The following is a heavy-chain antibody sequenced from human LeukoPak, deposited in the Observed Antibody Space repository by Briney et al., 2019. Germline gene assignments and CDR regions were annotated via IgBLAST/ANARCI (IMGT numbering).Heavy chain of an antibody. CDR2: IYSGGCT. J-gene: IGHJ5*02. V-gene: IGHV3-53*01. CDR3: ARNRAAAGTGWFDP. Sequence: GGSLRLSCAASGFTVSSNYMSWVRQAPGKGLEWVSVIYSGGCTYYADSVKGRFTISRDNSKNTLYLQMNSLRAEDTAVYYCARNRAAAGTGWFDPWGQGTLVTVSS. CDR1: GFTVSSNY. D-gene: IGHD6-13*01.